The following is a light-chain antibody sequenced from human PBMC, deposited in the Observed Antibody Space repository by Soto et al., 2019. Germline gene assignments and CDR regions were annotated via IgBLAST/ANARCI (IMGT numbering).Light chain of an antibody. J-gene: IGKJ3*01. V-gene: IGKV3-20*01. CDR2: GAS. Sequence: EIVLTQSPGTLSLSPGERATLSCRASQSVTSNFLAWYQQKPGQAPRLLIYGASSRATGIPARFSGSGSGTDFTLTISRLEPEDFAVYYWQQFGSSPRTFGPGTKVDIK. CDR3: QQFGSSPRT. CDR1: QSVTSNF.